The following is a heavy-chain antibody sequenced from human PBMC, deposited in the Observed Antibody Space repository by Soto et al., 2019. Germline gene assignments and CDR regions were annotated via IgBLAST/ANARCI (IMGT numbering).Heavy chain of an antibody. J-gene: IGHJ4*02. V-gene: IGHV4-39*01. D-gene: IGHD4-17*01. CDR3: ARRVGLRLYFAY. CDR2: IYYSGST. Sequence: SETLSLTCTVSGASISSPSYYWGWIRQPPGKGLEWIGSIYYSGSTYYNPSLKSRITISVDTSKNQFSLKLSSVTAADTAVYYCARRVGLRLYFAYWGQGTQVTVSS. CDR1: GASISSPSYY.